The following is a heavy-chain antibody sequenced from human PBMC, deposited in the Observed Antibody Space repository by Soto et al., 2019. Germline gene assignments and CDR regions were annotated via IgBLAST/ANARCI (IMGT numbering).Heavy chain of an antibody. J-gene: IGHJ6*02. Sequence: PSETLSLTCTVSGGSISSYYWSWIRQPPGKGLEWIGYIYYSGSTNYNPSHKSRVTISVDTSKNQFSLKLSSVTAADTAVYYCARGKFGAYYYYGMDVWGQGTTVTVSS. CDR2: IYYSGST. CDR1: GGSISSYY. D-gene: IGHD3-10*01. CDR3: ARGKFGAYYYYGMDV. V-gene: IGHV4-59*01.